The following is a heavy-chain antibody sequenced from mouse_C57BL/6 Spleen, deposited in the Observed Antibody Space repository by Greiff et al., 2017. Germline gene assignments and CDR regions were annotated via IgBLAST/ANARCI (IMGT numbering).Heavy chain of an antibody. D-gene: IGHD1-1*01. V-gene: IGHV1-55*01. CDR1: GYTFTSYW. CDR2: IYPGSGST. J-gene: IGHJ2*01. Sequence: QVQLQQPGAELVKPGASVKMSCKASGYTFTSYWITWVKQRPGQGLEWIGDIYPGSGSTNYNEKFKSKATLTVDTSSSTAYMQLSSLTSEDSAVYYCARVGTTVVATNYFDYWGQGTTLTVAS. CDR3: ARVGTTVVATNYFDY.